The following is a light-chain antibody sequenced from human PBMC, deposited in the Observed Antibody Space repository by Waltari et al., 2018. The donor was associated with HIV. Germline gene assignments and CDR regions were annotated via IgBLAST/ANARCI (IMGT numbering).Light chain of an antibody. CDR1: QTVNSW. V-gene: IGKV1-5*03. J-gene: IGKJ1*01. Sequence: DIQLTQSPSTLSASVGDRVMITCRAGQTVNSWLAWYQQKSGTAPKVLIYKASNLKSGVSARFSGSGFGAEFTLTISSLQPDDLATYYCQQYNTYPWTFGQGTRVEIK. CDR3: QQYNTYPWT. CDR2: KAS.